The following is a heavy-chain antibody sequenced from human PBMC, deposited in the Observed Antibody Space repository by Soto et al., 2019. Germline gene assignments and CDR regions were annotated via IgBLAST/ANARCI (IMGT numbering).Heavy chain of an antibody. CDR3: AKVPYDILATYYNYYNY. V-gene: IGHV3-23*01. CDR2: INEGPGDT. CDR1: GFTFSSYA. Sequence: PGGSLRLSCAASGFTFSSYAMSWVRQAPGKGLEWVSAINEGPGDTFYADSVKGRFTISRDDSKDTLYLQMNSLRAEDTAVYYCAKVPYDILATYYNYYNYWGQGTLVTVSS. J-gene: IGHJ4*02. D-gene: IGHD3-9*01.